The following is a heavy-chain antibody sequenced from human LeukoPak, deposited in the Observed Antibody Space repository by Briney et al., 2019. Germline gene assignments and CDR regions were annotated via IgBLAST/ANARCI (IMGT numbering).Heavy chain of an antibody. J-gene: IGHJ6*02. CDR1: GGSISSYY. V-gene: IGHV4-59*01. CDR3: ARVVPPARWELRLYSYYGMDV. CDR2: IYYSGST. D-gene: IGHD1-26*01. Sequence: SETLSLTCTVSGGSISSYYWSWIRQPPGKGLEWIGYIYYSGSTNYNPSLKSRVTISVDTSKNQFSLKLSSVTAADTAVYYCARVVPPARWELRLYSYYGMDVWGQGTTVTVSS.